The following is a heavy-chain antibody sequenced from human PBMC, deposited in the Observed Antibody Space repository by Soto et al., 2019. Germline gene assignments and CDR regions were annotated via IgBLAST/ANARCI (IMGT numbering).Heavy chain of an antibody. D-gene: IGHD4-4*01. CDR1: GFIFTSYG. Sequence: LRLSCAASGFIFTSYGMHWVRQAPGKGLEWMALILHDGSAEYYADSVKGRFTISRDNSKNTLYLQMNSLTAEDTAVYYCARSRDGYSFYFYYGMDGWGQGTTVTVSS. V-gene: IGHV3-30*03. J-gene: IGHJ6*02. CDR2: ILHDGSAE. CDR3: ARSRDGYSFYFYYGMDG.